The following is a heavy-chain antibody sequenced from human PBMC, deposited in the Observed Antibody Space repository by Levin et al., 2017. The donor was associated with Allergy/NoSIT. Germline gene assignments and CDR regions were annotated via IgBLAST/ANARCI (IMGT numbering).Heavy chain of an antibody. CDR1: GFTFSSYA. D-gene: IGHD6-19*01. CDR3: AKDQFSGGRDSGWFDY. Sequence: PGGSLRLSCAASGFTFSSYAMSWVRQAPGKGLEWVSAISGSGGSTYYADSVKGRFTISRDNSKNTLYLQMNSLRAEDTAVYYCAKDQFSGGRDSGWFDYWGQGTLVTVSS. J-gene: IGHJ4*02. CDR2: ISGSGGST. V-gene: IGHV3-23*01.